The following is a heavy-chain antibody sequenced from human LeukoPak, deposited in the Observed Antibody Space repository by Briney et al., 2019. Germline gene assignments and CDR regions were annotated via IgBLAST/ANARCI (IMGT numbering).Heavy chain of an antibody. CDR2: IVVGSGNT. J-gene: IGHJ4*02. CDR3: AAHVEMATITVY. D-gene: IGHD5-24*01. V-gene: IGHV1-58*02. Sequence: SVKVSCEAFGFTFTSSAMQWVRQARGQRLEWIGWIVVGSGNTNYAQKFQERVTITRDMSTSTAYMELSSLRSEDTAVYYCAAHVEMATITVYWGQGTLVTVSS. CDR1: GFTFTSSA.